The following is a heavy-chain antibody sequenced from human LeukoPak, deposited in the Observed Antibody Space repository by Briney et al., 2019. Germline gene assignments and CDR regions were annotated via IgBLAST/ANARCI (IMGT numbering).Heavy chain of an antibody. D-gene: IGHD3-22*01. CDR1: GGSISSYY. J-gene: IGHJ3*02. Sequence: SETLSLTCTVSGGSISSYYWSWIRQPPGKELEWIGYIYYSGSTNYNPSLKSRVTISVDTSKNQFSLKLSSVTAADTAVYYCARFMSRYYYDSSGYGLFDIWGQGTMVTVSS. V-gene: IGHV4-59*01. CDR2: IYYSGST. CDR3: ARFMSRYYYDSSGYGLFDI.